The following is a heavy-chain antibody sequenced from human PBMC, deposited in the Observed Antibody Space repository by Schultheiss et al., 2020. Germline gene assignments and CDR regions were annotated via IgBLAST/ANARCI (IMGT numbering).Heavy chain of an antibody. V-gene: IGHV3-7*01. CDR1: GFAFSSYW. J-gene: IGHJ4*02. CDR3: ARGEYNYALDY. Sequence: GGSLRLSCAASGFAFSSYWISWVRQAPGKGLEWVANIKQDGSEKYYVDSVKGRFTISRDNSKNTLYLQMNSLRAEDTAVYYCARGEYNYALDYWGQGTLVTVSS. CDR2: IKQDGSEK. D-gene: IGHD5-18*01.